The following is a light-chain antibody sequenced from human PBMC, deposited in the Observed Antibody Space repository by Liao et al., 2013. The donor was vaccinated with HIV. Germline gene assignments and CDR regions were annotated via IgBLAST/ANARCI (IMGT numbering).Light chain of an antibody. CDR3: QAWDSSTAVV. Sequence: SYVLTQPPSVSAALGMTAKITCGGNNIGIKNVHWYQQKPGQAPGLVIFYDSDRPSGIPARFSGSNSGNTATLTISRVEAGDEADYYCQAWDSSTAVVFGGGTKLTVL. V-gene: IGLV3-21*01. CDR1: NIGIKN. J-gene: IGLJ2*01. CDR2: YDS.